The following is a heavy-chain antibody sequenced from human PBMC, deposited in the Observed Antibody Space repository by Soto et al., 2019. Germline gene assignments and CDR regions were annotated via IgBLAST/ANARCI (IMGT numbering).Heavy chain of an antibody. V-gene: IGHV1-8*01. D-gene: IGHD6-6*01. J-gene: IGHJ5*02. Sequence: ASVKVSCKASGYTFTSYDINWVRQATGQGLEWMGWMNPNSGNTGYAQKFQGRVTMTRNTSISTAYTELSSLRSEDTAVYYCARGSSIAARPGQNWFDPWGQGTLVTVSS. CDR2: MNPNSGNT. CDR1: GYTFTSYD. CDR3: ARGSSIAARPGQNWFDP.